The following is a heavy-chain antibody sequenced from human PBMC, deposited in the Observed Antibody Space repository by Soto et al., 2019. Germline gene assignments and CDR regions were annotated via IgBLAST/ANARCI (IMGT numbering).Heavy chain of an antibody. CDR3: AKNSVEGPDAVPGVYYYYGIEV. V-gene: IGHV1-2*02. CDR1: GYTFTGYY. D-gene: IGHD2-2*02. CDR2: INPNSGGT. Sequence: ASVKVSCKASGYTFTGYYIHWVRQALGQGLEWMGWINPNSGGTNFAQNFQGRVTMTRDTSISTAYMELSRLRSDDTAVYFCAKNSVEGPDAVPGVYYYYGIEVWGQGTPVTASS. J-gene: IGHJ6*02.